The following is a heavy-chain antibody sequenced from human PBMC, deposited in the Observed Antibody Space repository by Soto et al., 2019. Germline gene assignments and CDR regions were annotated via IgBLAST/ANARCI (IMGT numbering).Heavy chain of an antibody. J-gene: IGHJ3*02. CDR2: ISGSGGST. Sequence: GSLRLSCAASGFTFSSYAMSWVRQAPGKGLEWVSAISGSGGSTYYADSVKGRFTISRDNSKNTLYLQMNSLRAEDTAVYYCASATYYYDSSGYEPSVAFDIWGQGTMVTVSS. V-gene: IGHV3-23*01. D-gene: IGHD3-22*01. CDR1: GFTFSSYA. CDR3: ASATYYYDSSGYEPSVAFDI.